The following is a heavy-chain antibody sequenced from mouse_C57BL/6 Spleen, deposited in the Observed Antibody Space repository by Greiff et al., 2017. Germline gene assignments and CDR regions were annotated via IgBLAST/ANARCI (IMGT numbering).Heavy chain of an antibody. CDR2: IYPGDGDT. V-gene: IGHV1-82*01. D-gene: IGHD3-1*01. Sequence: VQLQQSGPELVKPGASVKISCKASGYAFSSSWMNWVKQRPGKGLEWIGRIYPGDGDTNYNGKFKGKATLTADKSSSTAYMQLSSLTSEASAVYFCARSGGDRGGFAYWGQGTLVTVSA. CDR3: ARSGGDRGGFAY. CDR1: GYAFSSSW. J-gene: IGHJ3*01.